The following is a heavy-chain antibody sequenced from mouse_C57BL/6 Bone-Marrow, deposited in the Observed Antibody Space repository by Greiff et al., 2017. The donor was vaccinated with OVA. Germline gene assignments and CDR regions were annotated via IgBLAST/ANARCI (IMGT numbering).Heavy chain of an antibody. D-gene: IGHD1-1*01. CDR3: TTRGSSPYYYAMDY. V-gene: IGHV14-4*01. CDR2: IDPENGDT. J-gene: IGHJ4*01. Sequence: EVQLQQSGAELVRPGASVKLSCTASGFHIKDDYMHWVKQRPEQGLEWIGWIDPENGDTEYASKFQGKATITADTSSNTAYLQLSSLTSEDTAVYYWTTRGSSPYYYAMDYWGQGTSVTVSS. CDR1: GFHIKDDY.